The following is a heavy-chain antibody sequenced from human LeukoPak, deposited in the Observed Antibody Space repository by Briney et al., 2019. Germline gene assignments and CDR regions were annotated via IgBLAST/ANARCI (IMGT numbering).Heavy chain of an antibody. V-gene: IGHV3-23*01. CDR2: ISGSGGRT. D-gene: IGHD6-19*01. Sequence: GGSLRLSCAASGSTFSTFGMSWVRQAPGKGLEWVSGISGSGGRTYYTDSVKGRFTISRDNSKKMMYLQMHSVRGEDTAVYYCVAVAATGLDYWGQGTLVSVSS. CDR3: VAVAATGLDY. J-gene: IGHJ4*02. CDR1: GSTFSTFG.